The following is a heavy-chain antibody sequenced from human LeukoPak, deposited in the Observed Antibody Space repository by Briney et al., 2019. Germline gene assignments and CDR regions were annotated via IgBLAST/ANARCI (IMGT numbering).Heavy chain of an antibody. D-gene: IGHD6-19*01. V-gene: IGHV1-2*02. CDR1: GYTFTGYY. CDR3: ARDRASSGWYGWFDP. CDR2: INPNSGGT. Sequence: GASVKVSCKASGYTFTGYYMHWVRQAPGQGLEWMGWINPNSGGTNYAQEFQGRVTMTRDTSISTAYMELSRLRSDDTAVYYCARDRASSGWYGWFDPWGQGTLVTVSS. J-gene: IGHJ5*02.